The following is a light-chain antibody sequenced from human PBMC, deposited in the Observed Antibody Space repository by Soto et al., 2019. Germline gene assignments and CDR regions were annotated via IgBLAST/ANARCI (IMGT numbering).Light chain of an antibody. CDR3: QQYGSSSWT. V-gene: IGKV3-20*01. J-gene: IGKJ1*01. Sequence: EIVLTQSPGTLSLSQGDRATLSCRASQSVSTSYLAWYQQKFGQAPRLLIYGASSRATGIPDRFSGSGSGTDFTLTISRLEPEDFAVYYCQQYGSSSWTFGQGTNVEIQ. CDR1: QSVSTSY. CDR2: GAS.